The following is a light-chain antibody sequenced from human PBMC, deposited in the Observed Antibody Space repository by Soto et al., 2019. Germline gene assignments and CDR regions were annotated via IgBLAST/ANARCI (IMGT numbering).Light chain of an antibody. V-gene: IGLV1-40*01. CDR1: SSNIGRGYD. CDR3: QTFDSSLTICWV. J-gene: IGLJ3*02. CDR2: GDS. Sequence: QAVVTQPPSVSGAPGQRVTISCTGSSSNIGRGYDVHWYQQFPGSAPRLLLSGDSNRPSGVPDRFSGSRSGTSASLAITGLQAEDEADYYCQTFDSSLTICWVFGGGTKLTVL.